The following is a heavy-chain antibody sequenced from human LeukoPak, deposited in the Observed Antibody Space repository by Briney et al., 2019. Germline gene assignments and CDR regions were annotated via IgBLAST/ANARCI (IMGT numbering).Heavy chain of an antibody. D-gene: IGHD3-22*01. CDR2: IYYSGST. CDR3: ARRSVYYDSSGYSPDAFDI. V-gene: IGHV4-31*03. Sequence: SETLSLTCTVSGGSISSGGYYWSWIRQHPGKGLEWIGYIYYSGSTYYNPSLKSRVTISVDTSKNQFSLKLSSVTAADTAVYYCARRSVYYDSSGYSPDAFDIWGQGTMVTVSS. CDR1: GGSISSGGYY. J-gene: IGHJ3*02.